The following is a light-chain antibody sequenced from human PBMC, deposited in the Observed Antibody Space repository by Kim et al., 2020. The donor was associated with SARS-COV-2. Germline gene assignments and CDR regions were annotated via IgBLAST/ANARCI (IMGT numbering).Light chain of an antibody. Sequence: SVTSSCTGTSSDVGSYEYVSWLDLHPGTVPKPMIDNVNTQPSGVPDRFSGSKSGNTASMNISGLQAEDEADYQCCSYTSSATYGVFGGGTQLTVL. J-gene: IGLJ2*01. V-gene: IGLV2-11*01. CDR2: NVN. CDR1: SSDVGSYEY. CDR3: CSYTSSATYGV.